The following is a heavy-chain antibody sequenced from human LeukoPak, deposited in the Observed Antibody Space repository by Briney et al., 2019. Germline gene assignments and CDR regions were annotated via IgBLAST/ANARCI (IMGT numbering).Heavy chain of an antibody. CDR3: ARGSAVAGGEFDY. V-gene: IGHV4-34*01. CDR2: INHSGST. D-gene: IGHD6-19*01. Sequence: SETLSLTCAVYGGSFSGYYWSWIRQPPGKGLEWIGEINHSGSTNYNPSLKSRVTISVGTSKNQFSLKLSSVTAADTAVYYCARGSAVAGGEFDYWGQGTLVTVSS. J-gene: IGHJ4*02. CDR1: GGSFSGYY.